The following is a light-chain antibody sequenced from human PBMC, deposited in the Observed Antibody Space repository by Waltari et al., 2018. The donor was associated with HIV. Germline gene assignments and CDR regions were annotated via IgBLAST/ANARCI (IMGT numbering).Light chain of an antibody. J-gene: IGKJ2*01. CDR3: QEYNSIAGYT. Sequence: DIQMTQSPSTLSASVGDRVTITCRASQGIGRWLGWYQQKPGRAPKLLIYKASSLERGVPSRFSGSGSGTEFTLSISSLQPDDFATYYCQEYNSIAGYTYGQGTKLEVK. CDR1: QGIGRW. CDR2: KAS. V-gene: IGKV1-5*03.